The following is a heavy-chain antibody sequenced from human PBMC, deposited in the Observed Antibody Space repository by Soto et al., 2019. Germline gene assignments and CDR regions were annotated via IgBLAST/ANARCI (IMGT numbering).Heavy chain of an antibody. J-gene: IGHJ5*02. D-gene: IGHD2-15*01. Sequence: QVQLVQSGAEMKKPGSSVKVSCKASGGTFSSYAISWVRQAPGQGLEWMGGIIPIFGTANYAQKFQGRVTITADESTSTAYMELSSLRSEDTAVYYCAREAGRCSGGSCYSDWFDPWGQGTLVTVSS. CDR1: GGTFSSYA. CDR2: IIPIFGTA. CDR3: AREAGRCSGGSCYSDWFDP. V-gene: IGHV1-69*01.